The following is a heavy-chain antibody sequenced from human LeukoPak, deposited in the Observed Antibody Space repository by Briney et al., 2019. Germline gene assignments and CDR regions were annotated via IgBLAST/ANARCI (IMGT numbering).Heavy chain of an antibody. CDR3: AKRGVVIRVILVGFHKEAYYFDS. V-gene: IGHV3-23*01. Sequence: GGSLRLSCAVSGITLSNYGMSWVRQAPGKGLEWVAGLSGSGGGTNYADSVKGRFTISRDNAKNTLYLQMNSLRAEDTAVYFCAKRGVVIRVILVGFHKEAYYFDSWGQGALVTVSS. CDR2: LSGSGGGT. D-gene: IGHD3-10*01. J-gene: IGHJ4*02. CDR1: GITLSNYG.